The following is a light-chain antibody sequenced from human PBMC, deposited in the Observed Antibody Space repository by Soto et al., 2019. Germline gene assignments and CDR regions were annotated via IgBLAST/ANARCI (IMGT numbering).Light chain of an antibody. Sequence: DIQTTQSPSTLSASVGDRVTITCRASQSISSWLAWYQQKPGKAPKLLIYDASSLESGVPSRFSGSGSGTEFTLTISSLQPDDFATYYCQRYNSYLRGTFGQGTKVDIK. CDR2: DAS. CDR1: QSISSW. J-gene: IGKJ1*01. CDR3: QRYNSYLRGT. V-gene: IGKV1-5*01.